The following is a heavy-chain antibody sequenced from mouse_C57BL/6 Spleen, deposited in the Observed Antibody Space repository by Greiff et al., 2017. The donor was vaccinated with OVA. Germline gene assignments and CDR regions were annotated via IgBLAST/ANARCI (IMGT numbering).Heavy chain of an antibody. V-gene: IGHV1-80*01. D-gene: IGHD2-1*01. CDR3: ARGGYYGILDY. CDR2: IYPGDGDT. Sequence: VQLQQSGAELVKPGASVKISCKASGYAFSSYWMNWVKQRPGKGLEWIGQIYPGDGDTNYNGKFKGKATLTADKSSSTAYMQLSSLTSEDSAVYFCARGGYYGILDYWGQGTTLTVSS. CDR1: GYAFSSYW. J-gene: IGHJ2*01.